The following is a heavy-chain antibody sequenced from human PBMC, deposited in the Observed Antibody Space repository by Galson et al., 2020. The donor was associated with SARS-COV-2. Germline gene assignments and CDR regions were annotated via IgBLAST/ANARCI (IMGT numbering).Heavy chain of an antibody. CDR3: ARSYYESGPGPFDP. D-gene: IGHD3-22*01. CDR2: IYWDDDK. V-gene: IGHV2-5*02. Sequence: SGPTLVNPTQTLTLTCTFSVFSLSTSGEGVGWIRQPPGKALVRLALIYWDDDKRYSPSLKSRLTITKDTSKNQVVLTMTNMGPVDTATYYCARSYYESGPGPFDPWGQGTLVTVSS. CDR1: VFSLSTSGEG. J-gene: IGHJ5*02.